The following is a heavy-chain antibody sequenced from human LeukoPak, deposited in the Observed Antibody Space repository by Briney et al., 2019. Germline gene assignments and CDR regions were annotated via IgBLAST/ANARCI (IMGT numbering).Heavy chain of an antibody. CDR3: AKSIDSSGYYSFFDY. D-gene: IGHD3-22*01. J-gene: IGHJ4*02. CDR1: GFTFSSYG. V-gene: IGHV3-30*18. Sequence: GGSLRLSCAASGFTFSSYGMHWVRQAPGKGLEWVAVISYYGSNKDYADSAKGRFTISRDNSKNTLYLQMNSLRAEDTAVYYCAKSIDSSGYYSFFDYWGQGALVTVSS. CDR2: ISYYGSNK.